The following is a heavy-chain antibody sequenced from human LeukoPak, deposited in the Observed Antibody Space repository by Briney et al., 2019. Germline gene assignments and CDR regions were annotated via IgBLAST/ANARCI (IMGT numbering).Heavy chain of an antibody. CDR2: ISSSSSTI. V-gene: IGHV3-48*01. CDR1: GFTFSSYS. Sequence: GGSLRLSCAASGFTFSSYSMNWVRQAPGKGLEWVSYISSSSSTIYYADSVKGRFTISRDNAKNSLYLQMNSLRAEDTAVYYCAREPSGRMDVWGKGTTVTVSS. J-gene: IGHJ6*03. CDR3: AREPSGRMDV.